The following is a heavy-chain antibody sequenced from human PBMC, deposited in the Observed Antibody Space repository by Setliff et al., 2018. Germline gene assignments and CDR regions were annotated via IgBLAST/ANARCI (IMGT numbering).Heavy chain of an antibody. CDR2: IIPIFATA. J-gene: IGHJ6*02. D-gene: IGHD3-10*01. Sequence: ASVKVSCKASGGTFSSYAISWVRQAPGQGLEWMGGIIPIFATANYAQRFQGRVTMTGDTSTSTVYMELSSLRSEDTAVYYCARDGMVRGVRDYYGMDVWGQGTTVTVSS. V-gene: IGHV1-69*06. CDR3: ARDGMVRGVRDYYGMDV. CDR1: GGTFSSYA.